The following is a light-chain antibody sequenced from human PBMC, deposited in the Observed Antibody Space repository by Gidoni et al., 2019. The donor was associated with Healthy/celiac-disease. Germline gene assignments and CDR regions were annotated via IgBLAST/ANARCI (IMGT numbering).Light chain of an antibody. J-gene: IGKJ1*01. CDR3: QQYGSSPRT. Sequence: EIVLTPSPGTLSLSPGERATLSSRASQSGSSSYLAWYQQKPGQAPRLLIYGASSRATGIPDRFSGSGSGTDFTLTISRLEPEDFAVYYCQQYGSSPRTFGQXTKVEIK. CDR2: GAS. CDR1: QSGSSSY. V-gene: IGKV3-20*01.